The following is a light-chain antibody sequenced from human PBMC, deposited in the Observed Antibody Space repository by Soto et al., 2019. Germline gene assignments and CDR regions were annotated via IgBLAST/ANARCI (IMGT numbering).Light chain of an antibody. CDR2: AAS. Sequence: DIQMTQSPSTLSASVGVRVTITCRASQNVNKWLAWFQQKPGEAPKLLICAASSLQSGVPSRFSGSGSGTDFTLTISSLQPEDFATYYCQQSYSTPVYTFGQGTKVDIK. V-gene: IGKV1-39*01. J-gene: IGKJ2*01. CDR3: QQSYSTPVYT. CDR1: QNVNKW.